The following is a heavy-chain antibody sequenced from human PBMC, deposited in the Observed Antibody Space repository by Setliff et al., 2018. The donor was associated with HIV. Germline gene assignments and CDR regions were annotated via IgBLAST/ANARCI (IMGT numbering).Heavy chain of an antibody. CDR1: DDPINSFY. J-gene: IGHJ4*02. V-gene: IGHV4-4*09. CDR3: ARTPEDYDQYFFDR. CDR2: IYTSGST. D-gene: IGHD3-22*01. Sequence: PSETLSLTCTVSDDPINSFYWSWIRQPPGKGLEWIGYIYTSGSTNYNPSLEGRVTISVDTSKNQCSLKLSSVTAADTAVYYCARTPEDYDQYFFDRWGQGTLVTVSS.